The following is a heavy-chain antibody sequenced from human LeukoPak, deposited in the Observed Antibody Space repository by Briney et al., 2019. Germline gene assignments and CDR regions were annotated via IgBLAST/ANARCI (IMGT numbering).Heavy chain of an antibody. J-gene: IGHJ6*02. D-gene: IGHD3-10*01. Sequence: GGSLRLSCAASGFTFSSYWMHWVRQAPGKGLVWVSRINSDGSSTSYADSVKGRFTISRDNAKNTLYLQMDSLRAEDTAVYYCARDLYGSGSYWYYGMDVWGQGTTVTVSS. CDR3: ARDLYGSGSYWYYGMDV. CDR1: GFTFSSYW. CDR2: INSDGSST. V-gene: IGHV3-74*01.